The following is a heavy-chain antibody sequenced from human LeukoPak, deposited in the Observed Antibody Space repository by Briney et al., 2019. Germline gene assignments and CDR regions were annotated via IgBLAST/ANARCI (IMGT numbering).Heavy chain of an antibody. CDR3: ATDYGDYEPIDY. J-gene: IGHJ4*02. V-gene: IGHV3-30*04. D-gene: IGHD4-17*01. CDR1: GVSLSNYA. CDR2: ISFDGTNK. Sequence: GGSLRLSCTASGVSLSNYAMHWVRRPPGRGLEWVAVISFDGTNKYYGDSVEGRFSVSRDNSKNTLYLQMDSLRPDDTAMYYCATDYGDYEPIDYWGQGTLVTVSS.